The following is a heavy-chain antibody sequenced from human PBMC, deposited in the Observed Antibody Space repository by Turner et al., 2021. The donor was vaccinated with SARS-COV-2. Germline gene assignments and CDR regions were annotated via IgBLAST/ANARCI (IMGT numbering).Heavy chain of an antibody. CDR3: ARATFDH. V-gene: IGHV3-48*03. Sequence: EVQLVESGGGSVQPGGSLRLSCVASGFTFKSYEMHWVRQAPGKGLEWISSNSSTGNTIFYADSVRGRLTLSRDNANDSLSLQMDSLRAEDTAIYYCARATFDHWGLGTLITVSS. J-gene: IGHJ4*02. CDR2: NSSTGNTI. CDR1: GFTFKSYE.